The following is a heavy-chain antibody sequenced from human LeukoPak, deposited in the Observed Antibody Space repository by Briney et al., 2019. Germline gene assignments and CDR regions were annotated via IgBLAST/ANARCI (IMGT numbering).Heavy chain of an antibody. D-gene: IGHD2-15*01. V-gene: IGHV1-2*02. J-gene: IGHJ5*02. CDR3: ARGPPEYCSGGTCYSGRNWFDP. Sequence: ASVKVSCKASGHTFTAYYLHWVRQGPGQGLEWMGWINPNSGDTNYAQKFQGRVTMTGDTSITTAYMELRLRSDDTAVYYCARGPPEYCSGGTCYSGRNWFDPWGQGTLVTVSS. CDR2: INPNSGDT. CDR1: GHTFTAYY.